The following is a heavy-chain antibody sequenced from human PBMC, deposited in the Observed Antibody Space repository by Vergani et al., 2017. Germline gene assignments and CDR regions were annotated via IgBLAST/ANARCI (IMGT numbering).Heavy chain of an antibody. CDR1: GGTFSSYA. J-gene: IGHJ6*02. V-gene: IGHV1-69*12. CDR2: IIPIFGTA. Sequence: QVQLVQSGAEVKKPGSSVKVSCKASGGTFSSYAISWVRQAPGQGLEWMGGIIPIFGTANYAQKFQGRVTITADESTSTAYMELSSLRSEDTAVYYCASPRSGYDVEAVAGHVYYYYGMDVWGQGP. CDR3: ASPRSGYDVEAVAGHVYYYYGMDV. D-gene: IGHD5-12*01.